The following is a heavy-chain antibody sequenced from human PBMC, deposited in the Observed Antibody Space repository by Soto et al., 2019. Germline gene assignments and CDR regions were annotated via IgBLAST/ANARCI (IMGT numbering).Heavy chain of an antibody. CDR3: AKSASLSSSGSYYFSYYYGMDV. Sequence: GGSLRLSCAASGFTFSSYGMHWVRQAPGKGLEWVAVISYDGSNKYYADSVKGRFTISRDNSKNTLYLQMNSLRAEDTAVYYCAKSASLSSSGSYYFSYYYGMDVWGQGTTVTVSS. J-gene: IGHJ6*02. CDR2: ISYDGSNK. CDR1: GFTFSSYG. D-gene: IGHD3-10*01. V-gene: IGHV3-30*18.